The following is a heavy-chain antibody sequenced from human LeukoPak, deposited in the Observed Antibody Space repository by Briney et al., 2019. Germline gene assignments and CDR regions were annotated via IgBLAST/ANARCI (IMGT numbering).Heavy chain of an antibody. Sequence: GGSLRLSCAASGFTFSSYAMQWVRQAPGKGLEGVAVISYDGSNKYYADSVKGRFTISRDHSRNTLYLQTNRLRAEDTAVYYCAKIPQVATYTVPNSAFWGQATLVTASS. CDR1: GFTFSSYA. V-gene: IGHV3-30*04. CDR2: ISYDGSNK. D-gene: IGHD3-16*01. CDR3: AKIPQVATYTVPNSAF. J-gene: IGHJ1*01.